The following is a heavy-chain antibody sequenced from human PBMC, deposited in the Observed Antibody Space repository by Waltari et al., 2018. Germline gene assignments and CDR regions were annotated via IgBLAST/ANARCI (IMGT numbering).Heavy chain of an antibody. CDR3: ARGHQVAGMLDYFDY. V-gene: IGHV3-30-3*01. Sequence: QVQLVESGGGVVQPGRSLRLSCAASGFTFSSYAMPWVRQAPGKGLEWVAVISYDGSNKYYADSVKGRFTISRDNSKNTLYLQMNSLRAEDMAVYYCARGHQVAGMLDYFDYWGQGTLVTVSS. CDR1: GFTFSSYA. CDR2: ISYDGSNK. J-gene: IGHJ4*02. D-gene: IGHD6-19*01.